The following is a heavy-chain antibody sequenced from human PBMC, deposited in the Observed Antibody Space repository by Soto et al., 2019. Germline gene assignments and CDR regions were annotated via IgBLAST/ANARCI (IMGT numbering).Heavy chain of an antibody. CDR3: ARERKDYYGSSGYFDY. Sequence: SETLSLTCTVSGGSISSYYWSWIRQPPGKGLEWIGYIFYSGSTNYNPSLKSRVTISVYTSKNQFSLKLSSVTAADTAVYYCARERKDYYGSSGYFDYWGQGTLVTVSS. D-gene: IGHD3-22*01. J-gene: IGHJ4*02. CDR1: GGSISSYY. CDR2: IFYSGST. V-gene: IGHV4-59*01.